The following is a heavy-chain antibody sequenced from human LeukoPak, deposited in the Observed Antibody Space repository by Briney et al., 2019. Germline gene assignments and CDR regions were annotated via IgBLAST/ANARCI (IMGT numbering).Heavy chain of an antibody. CDR2: IYYSGNT. V-gene: IGHV4-59*01. CDR3: ARVTRRVSSGDYLFFDS. CDR1: GHSISSYY. J-gene: IGHJ4*02. Sequence: SETLSLTCTVSGHSISSYYWSWLRQPPGKGLEWIGYIYYSGNTNYNPSLKRRVTMSIDMSNNQFSLKLSSVTAADTAFYYCARVTRRVSSGDYLFFDSWGQGTRVTVSS. D-gene: IGHD2-21*02.